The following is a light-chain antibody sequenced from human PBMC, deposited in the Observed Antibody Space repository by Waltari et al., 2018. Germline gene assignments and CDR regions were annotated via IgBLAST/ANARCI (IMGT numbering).Light chain of an antibody. Sequence: QSALTQPRSVSGSPGQSVPISCTGPNSDVGGYNYVPWYQQHPGKAPKLMIYDVSKRPSGVPDRFSGSKSGNTASLTISGLQAEDEADYYCCSYAGSRVLFGGGTKLTVL. J-gene: IGLJ2*01. CDR2: DVS. V-gene: IGLV2-11*01. CDR1: NSDVGGYNY. CDR3: CSYAGSRVL.